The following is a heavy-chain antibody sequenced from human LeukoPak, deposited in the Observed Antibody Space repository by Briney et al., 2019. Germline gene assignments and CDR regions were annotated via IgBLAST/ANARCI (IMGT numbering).Heavy chain of an antibody. CDR1: GGSISSSY. V-gene: IGHV4-59*01. J-gene: IGHJ4*02. CDR3: GRAASDYDILTGYIPASFDY. D-gene: IGHD3-9*01. Sequence: SETLSLTCTVSGGSISSSYWSWIRQPPQKGLEWIGCIYSSGSTNYNPSLKSRVTISVDTSKNQFSLRLSSVTAADTAVYYCGRAASDYDILTGYIPASFDYWGQGTLVTVSS. CDR2: IYSSGST.